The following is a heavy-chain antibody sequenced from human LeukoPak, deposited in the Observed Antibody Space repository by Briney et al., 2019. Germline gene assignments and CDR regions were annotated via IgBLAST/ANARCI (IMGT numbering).Heavy chain of an antibody. CDR1: GFTFGVYA. D-gene: IGHD6-19*01. CDR2: IRSKAYGGTT. CDR3: TRDRSLGNSSGWLPPVGAFDI. V-gene: IGHV3-49*04. J-gene: IGHJ3*02. Sequence: GGSLRLSCTASGFTFGVYAMSWVRQAPGKGLEWLGFIRSKAYGGTTEYAASVKGRFTISRDDSKSIAYLQMNSLKTEDTAVYYCTRDRSLGNSSGWLPPVGAFDIWGQGTMVTVSS.